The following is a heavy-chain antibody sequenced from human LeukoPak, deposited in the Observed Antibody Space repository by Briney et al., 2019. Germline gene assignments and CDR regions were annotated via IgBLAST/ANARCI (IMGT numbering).Heavy chain of an antibody. J-gene: IGHJ4*02. CDR1: GFTFSSYS. V-gene: IGHV3-48*01. CDR2: IHSSGRTI. CDR3: VRDPEALDF. Sequence: GGSLRLPCAASGFTFSSYSMNWVRQAPGQRLEWVSYIHSSGRTIYYADSVEGRFTISRDNAKNSLYLQMNSLRAEDTAVYYCVRDPEALDFWGQGTQVAVSS.